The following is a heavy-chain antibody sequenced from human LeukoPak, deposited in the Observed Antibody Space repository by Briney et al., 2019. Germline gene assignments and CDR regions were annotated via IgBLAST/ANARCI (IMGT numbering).Heavy chain of an antibody. Sequence: GGSLRLSCSASGFSFSTHNMHWVRQAPGKGLEFVSGITSDGENTDYLDFVKGRFTITRDNSKNPLYLHMTSLRPEDTAVYFCVKGRYGTGWDFWGPGTLVIVSS. CDR1: GFSFSTHN. J-gene: IGHJ4*02. CDR2: ITSDGENT. V-gene: IGHV3-64D*06. CDR3: VKGRYGTGWDF. D-gene: IGHD3-10*01.